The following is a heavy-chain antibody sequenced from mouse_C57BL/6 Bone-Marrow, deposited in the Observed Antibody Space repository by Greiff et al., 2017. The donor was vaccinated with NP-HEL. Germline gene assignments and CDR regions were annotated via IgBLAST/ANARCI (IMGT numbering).Heavy chain of an antibody. J-gene: IGHJ2*01. Sequence: QVHVKQPGAELVKPGASVKLSCKASGYTFTSYWMHWVKQRPGQGLEWIGMIHPNSGSTNYNEKFKSKATLTVDKSSSTAYMQLSSLTSEDSAVYYCARRGSYEDFDYWGQGTTLTVSS. V-gene: IGHV1-64*01. D-gene: IGHD1-1*02. CDR3: ARRGSYEDFDY. CDR1: GYTFTSYW. CDR2: IHPNSGST.